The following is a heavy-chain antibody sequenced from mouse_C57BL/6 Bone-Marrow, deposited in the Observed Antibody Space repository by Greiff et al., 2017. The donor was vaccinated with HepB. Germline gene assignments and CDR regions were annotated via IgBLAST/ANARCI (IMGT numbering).Heavy chain of an antibody. V-gene: IGHV1-69*01. J-gene: IGHJ2*01. CDR1: GYTFTSYW. CDR2: IDPSDSYT. Sequence: VQLQQPGVELVMPGASVKLSCKASGYTFTSYWMHWVKQRPGQGLEWIGEIDPSDSYTNYNQKFKGKSTLTVDKSSSTAYMQLSSLTSEDSAVYYCAREGYYYGSSYFDYWGQGTTLTVSS. CDR3: AREGYYYGSSYFDY. D-gene: IGHD1-1*01.